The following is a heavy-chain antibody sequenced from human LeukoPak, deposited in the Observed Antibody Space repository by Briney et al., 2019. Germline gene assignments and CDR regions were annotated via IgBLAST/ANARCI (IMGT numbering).Heavy chain of an antibody. Sequence: ASVKVSCKASGYTFTSYDINWVRQATGQGLEWMGWMNPNSGNTGYAQKFQGRVSMTRNTSISTAYMELSSLRSEDTAVYYCAGGLRDQGAVVAFDIWGQGTMATVSS. CDR1: GYTFTSYD. J-gene: IGHJ3*02. D-gene: IGHD4-23*01. V-gene: IGHV1-8*01. CDR3: AGGLRDQGAVVAFDI. CDR2: MNPNSGNT.